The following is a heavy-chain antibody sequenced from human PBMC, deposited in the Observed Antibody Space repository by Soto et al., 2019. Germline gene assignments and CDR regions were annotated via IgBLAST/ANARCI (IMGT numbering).Heavy chain of an antibody. J-gene: IGHJ6*02. D-gene: IGHD3-3*01. V-gene: IGHV4-30-2*01. CDR3: ASLFYDFGPPGMDV. CDR2: IYHSGST. Sequence: SETLSLTCAVSGGSISSGGYSWSWIRQPPGKGLEWIGYIYHSGSTYYNPSLKSRVTISVDRSKNQFSLKLSSVTAADTAVYYCASLFYDFGPPGMDVWGQGTTVTVSS. CDR1: GGSISSGGYS.